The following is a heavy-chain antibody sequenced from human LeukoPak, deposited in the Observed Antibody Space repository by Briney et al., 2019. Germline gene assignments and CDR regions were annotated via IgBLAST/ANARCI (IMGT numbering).Heavy chain of an antibody. CDR1: GYTFTGYY. V-gene: IGHV1-2*02. J-gene: IGHJ4*02. D-gene: IGHD3-16*01. CDR3: ARVTPEPPTPYYFAY. CDR2: INPNSGGT. Sequence: ASVKVSCKASGYTFTGYYMHWVRQAPGQGLGWMGWINPNSGGTNYAQKFQGRVTMTRDTSISTPYMELSRLRSDDKAVYYCARVTPEPPTPYYFAYCGQAPLVTASS.